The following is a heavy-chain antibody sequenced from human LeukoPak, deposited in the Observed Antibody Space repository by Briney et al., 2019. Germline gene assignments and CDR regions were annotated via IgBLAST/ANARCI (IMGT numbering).Heavy chain of an antibody. CDR2: IYYSGST. V-gene: IGHV4-31*03. CDR1: GCSISSGGYY. D-gene: IGHD6-6*01. Sequence: PSQTLSLTCTVSGCSISSGGYYWSWIRQHPGKGLEWIGYIYYSGSTYYNPSLKSRVTISVDTSKNQFSLKLSSVTAADTAVYYCAGARHSNYYYYYYMDVWGKGTTVTVSS. CDR3: AGARHSNYYYYYYMDV. J-gene: IGHJ6*03.